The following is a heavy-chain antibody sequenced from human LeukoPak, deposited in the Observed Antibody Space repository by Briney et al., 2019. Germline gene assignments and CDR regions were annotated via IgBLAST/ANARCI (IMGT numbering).Heavy chain of an antibody. D-gene: IGHD6-6*01. Sequence: SVKVSCKASGGTFSSYAISWVRQAPGQGLEWMGGIIPIFGTANYAQKFQGRATITTDESTSTVYMELSSLRSEDTAVYYCATGEDEYSSSRGHWGQGTMVTVSS. V-gene: IGHV1-69*05. CDR1: GGTFSSYA. CDR2: IIPIFGTA. CDR3: ATGEDEYSSSRGH. J-gene: IGHJ3*01.